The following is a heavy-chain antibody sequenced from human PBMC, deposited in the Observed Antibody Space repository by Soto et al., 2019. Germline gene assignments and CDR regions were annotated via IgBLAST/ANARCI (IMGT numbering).Heavy chain of an antibody. Sequence: QVQLVESGGGVVQPGRSLRLSCAASGFTFSSYAMHWVRQAPGKGLEWVAVVSYDGSNKYYADSVKGRFTISRDNSKNTLYLQMNSLRAEDTAVYYCAREGKTKFGVVIIPSAFDIWGQGTMVTVSS. CDR1: GFTFSSYA. CDR3: AREGKTKFGVVIIPSAFDI. D-gene: IGHD3-3*01. J-gene: IGHJ3*02. CDR2: VSYDGSNK. V-gene: IGHV3-30-3*01.